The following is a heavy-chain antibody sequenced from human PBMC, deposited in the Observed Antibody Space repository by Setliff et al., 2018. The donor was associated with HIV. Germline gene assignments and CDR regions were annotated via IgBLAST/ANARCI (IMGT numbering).Heavy chain of an antibody. V-gene: IGHV3-48*01. D-gene: IGHD1-26*01. CDR2: ISSSSSTR. CDR3: AKGAGPTTLAEPFDS. Sequence: GGSLRLSCAASGFTFSNYNMNWVRQAPGKGLEWVSYISSSSSTRYYANSLKGRFTISRDNVKNSLYLQMSSLRVEDTALYFCAKGAGPTTLAEPFDSWGQGTLVTVSS. CDR1: GFTFSNYN. J-gene: IGHJ4*02.